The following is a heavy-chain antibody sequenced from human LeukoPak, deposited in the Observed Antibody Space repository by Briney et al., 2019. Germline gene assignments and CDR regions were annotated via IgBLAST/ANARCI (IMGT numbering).Heavy chain of an antibody. CDR3: AKDKDYGDCFDY. V-gene: IGHV3-23*01. D-gene: IGHD4-17*01. J-gene: IGHJ4*02. Sequence: GGSLRLPCAASGFTFSSYWMSWVRQAPGKGLEWVSAISGSGGSTYYADSVKGRFTISRDNSKNTLYLQMNSLRAEDTAVYYCAKDKDYGDCFDYWGQGTLVTVSS. CDR2: ISGSGGST. CDR1: GFTFSSYW.